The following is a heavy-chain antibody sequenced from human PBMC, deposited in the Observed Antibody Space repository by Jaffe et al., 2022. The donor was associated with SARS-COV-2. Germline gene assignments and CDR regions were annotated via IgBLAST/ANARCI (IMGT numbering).Heavy chain of an antibody. V-gene: IGHV4-34*01. CDR2: INHSGST. J-gene: IGHJ5*02. CDR3: ARGVRGFGELFLSSRVSYWFDP. Sequence: QVQLQQWGAGLLKPSETLSLTCAVYGGSFSGYYWSWIRQPPGKGLEWIGEINHSGSTNYNPSLKSRVTISVDTSKNQFSLKLSSVTAADTAVYYCARGVRGFGELFLSSRVSYWFDPWGQGTLVTVSS. CDR1: GGSFSGYY. D-gene: IGHD3-10*01.